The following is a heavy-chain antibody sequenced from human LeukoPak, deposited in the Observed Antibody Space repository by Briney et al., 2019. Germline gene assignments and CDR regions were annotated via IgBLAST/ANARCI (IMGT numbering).Heavy chain of an antibody. CDR1: GFSFREYP. CDR3: ARAQISIISSGQYLDV. V-gene: IGHV3-30-3*01. J-gene: IGHJ3*01. D-gene: IGHD3-9*01. CDR2: ISNDGSNE. Sequence: PGKSLRLSCVASGFSFREYPIHWVRQAPGKGLEWVAVISNDGSNEYDAEFVKGRFTMSRDSSKNTVFLDMNNLRTEDTAVYYCARAQISIISSGQYLDVWGQGTLVTVSS.